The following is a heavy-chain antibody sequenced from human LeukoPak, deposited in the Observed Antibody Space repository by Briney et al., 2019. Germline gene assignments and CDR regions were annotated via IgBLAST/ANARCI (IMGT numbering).Heavy chain of an antibody. CDR2: ISGNGAPT. V-gene: IGHV3-23*01. CDR3: ARDPYSGTYGDTYYYYMDV. J-gene: IGHJ6*03. D-gene: IGHD1-26*01. CDR1: GFTFSSNG. Sequence: PGGSLRLSCAASGFTFSSNGMTWVRQAPGKGLEWVSGISGNGAPTYYADSVKGRFTISRDNSKNTLYLQMNSLRAEDTAVYYCARDPYSGTYGDTYYYYMDVWGKGTTVTISS.